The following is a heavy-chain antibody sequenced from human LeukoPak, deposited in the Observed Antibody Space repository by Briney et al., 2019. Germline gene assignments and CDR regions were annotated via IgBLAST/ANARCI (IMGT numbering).Heavy chain of an antibody. V-gene: IGHV3-23*01. CDR2: ITGSGGTT. CDR1: GFTFNNYA. Sequence: GVSLRLSCAASGFTFNNYAMSWVRQAPGKGLEWVSAITGSGGTTYYADSVKGRFTISRDNAKNSLYLQMNSLRDEDTAVYYSARSISRTTMTAGYWGQGTLVTVSS. D-gene: IGHD4-17*01. CDR3: ARSISRTTMTAGY. J-gene: IGHJ4*02.